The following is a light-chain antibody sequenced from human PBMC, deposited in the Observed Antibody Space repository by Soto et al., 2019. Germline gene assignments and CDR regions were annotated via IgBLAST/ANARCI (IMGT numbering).Light chain of an antibody. CDR1: NRDIGGYNL. J-gene: IGLJ3*02. CDR2: EVR. Sequence: QSVLTQPASVSGSLGQSITISCTGSNRDIGGYNLVSWYQQYPDTAPKLIIYEVRNRPSGVSYRFTGSRSGNTASLTISALQAEDESTFYCSSYTTSSTLLFGGGTKVTVL. CDR3: SSYTTSSTLL. V-gene: IGLV2-14*01.